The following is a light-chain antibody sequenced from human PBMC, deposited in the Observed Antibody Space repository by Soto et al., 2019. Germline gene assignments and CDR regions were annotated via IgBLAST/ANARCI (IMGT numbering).Light chain of an antibody. CDR3: QQRRSWPPTIT. Sequence: EIVLTQSPGTLSPSPGERATLSCRASQSVSNNYLAWYQQKPGQAPRLLIYDASYRATDIPPRFSGSGSGTDFTLTISSLEPEDFAVYYCQQRRSWPPTITFGQGTRLEIK. V-gene: IGKV3D-20*02. CDR2: DAS. J-gene: IGKJ5*01. CDR1: QSVSNNY.